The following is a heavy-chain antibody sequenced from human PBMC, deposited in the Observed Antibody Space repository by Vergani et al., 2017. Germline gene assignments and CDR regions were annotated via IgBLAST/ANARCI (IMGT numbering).Heavy chain of an antibody. Sequence: QVQLVQSGGGVVQPGQSLRLSCAASGFSFSGYTIHWVRQAPGKGLEWVAVIWYDGSNKYYADSVKGRFTISRDNSKNTLYLQMNSLRAEDTAVYYCARDRHHTIFGPLADLGLWFDPWGQGTLVTVSS. CDR3: ARDRHHTIFGPLADLGLWFDP. V-gene: IGHV3-33*08. D-gene: IGHD3-3*01. J-gene: IGHJ5*02. CDR2: IWYDGSNK. CDR1: GFSFSGYT.